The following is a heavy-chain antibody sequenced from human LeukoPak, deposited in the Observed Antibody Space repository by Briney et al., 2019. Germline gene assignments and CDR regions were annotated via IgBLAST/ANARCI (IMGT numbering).Heavy chain of an antibody. CDR3: ARHKYSSRFDAFDI. V-gene: IGHV4-39*01. Sequence: TSETLSLTCTVSGGSISSSSYYWGWIRQPPGKGLEWIGSIYYSGSTYYNPSLKSRVTISVDTSKNQFSLKLSSVTAADTAVYYCARHKYSSRFDAFDIWGQGTMVTVSS. D-gene: IGHD6-13*01. CDR2: IYYSGST. J-gene: IGHJ3*02. CDR1: GGSISSSSYY.